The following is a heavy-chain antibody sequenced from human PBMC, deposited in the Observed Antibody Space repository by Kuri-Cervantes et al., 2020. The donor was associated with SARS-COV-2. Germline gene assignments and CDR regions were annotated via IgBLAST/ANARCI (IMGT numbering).Heavy chain of an antibody. D-gene: IGHD2-15*01. CDR2: IWYDGSSK. V-gene: IGHV3-33*03. CDR3: AKGGFMVVAGYGMDV. Sequence: GESLKISCAASGFTFSSYGMHWVRQAPGKGLEWVAVIWYDGSSKYYADSVKGRFTVSRDNARNTLSLQMNSLRAADTAVYYCAKGGFMVVAGYGMDVWGQGTAVTVSS. CDR1: GFTFSSYG. J-gene: IGHJ6*02.